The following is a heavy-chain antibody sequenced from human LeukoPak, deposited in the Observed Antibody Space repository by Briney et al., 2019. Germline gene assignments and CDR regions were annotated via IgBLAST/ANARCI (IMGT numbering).Heavy chain of an antibody. CDR2: IYSGGST. CDR1: EFSVGSNY. D-gene: IGHD6-13*01. Sequence: GGSLRLSCAASEFSVGSNYMTWVRQAPGKGLEWVSLIYSGGSTYYADSVKGRFTISRDNAKNSLYLQMNSLRAEDTAVYYCARGIIAAAGNLWGQGTLVTVSS. V-gene: IGHV3-66*01. J-gene: IGHJ4*02. CDR3: ARGIIAAAGNL.